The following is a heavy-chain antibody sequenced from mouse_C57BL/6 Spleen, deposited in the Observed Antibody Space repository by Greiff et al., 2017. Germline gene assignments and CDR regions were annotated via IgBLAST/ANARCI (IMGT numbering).Heavy chain of an antibody. CDR2: IWSGGST. V-gene: IGHV2-2*01. J-gene: IGHJ1*03. CDR1: GFSLTRYG. CDR3: ARESFFT. Sequence: VQLQQSGPGLVQPSQRLSITCTVSGFSLTRYGVHWVSQSPGKGLEWLGVIWSGGSTDYHAAFITRLSTSKDNSKSQVFCKMNSLQADDTAIYYCARESFFTWGTGTAVTVSA.